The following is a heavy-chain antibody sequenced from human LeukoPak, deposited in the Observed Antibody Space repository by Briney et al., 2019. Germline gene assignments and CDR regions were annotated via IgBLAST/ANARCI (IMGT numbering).Heavy chain of an antibody. CDR3: ARLVDGIYTCLDS. V-gene: IGHV4-59*08. D-gene: IGHD1-26*01. Sequence: SGTLSLTCTVSRGSISPDHCAWIRQPPGKGLEWIGYIFYTGRARYNPSLESRVTLTVDMSNNQVSLKLRSVTAADTAIYYCARLVDGIYTCLDSWGQGTLVTVSS. J-gene: IGHJ4*02. CDR2: IFYTGRA. CDR1: RGSISPDH.